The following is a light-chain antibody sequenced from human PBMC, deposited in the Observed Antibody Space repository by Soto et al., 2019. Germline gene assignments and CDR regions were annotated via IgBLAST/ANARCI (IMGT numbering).Light chain of an antibody. CDR1: SSDVGAYNY. J-gene: IGLJ2*01. CDR3: SSYTGSNTVL. V-gene: IGLV2-14*01. Sequence: QSALTQPASVSGSPGQSITISCTGTSSDVGAYNYVSWYQHHPGKAPKLIIYEVVNRPSGISNRFSGSKSGNTASLAISGLQAEDEADYYCSSYTGSNTVLFGGGTKLTVL. CDR2: EVV.